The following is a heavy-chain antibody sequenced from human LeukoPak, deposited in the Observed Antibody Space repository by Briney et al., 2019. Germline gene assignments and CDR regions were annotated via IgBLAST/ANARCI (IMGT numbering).Heavy chain of an antibody. CDR1: GFTFSSSA. CDR3: AKEGGTGTRFDY. V-gene: IGHV3-23*01. J-gene: IGHJ4*02. CDR2: ISGSGTGT. Sequence: SGGSLRLSCAASGFTFSSSAMSWVRQAPGKGLYWVSAISGSGTGTYYADSVKGRFTISRDNSKNTLYLQMSSLRAEDTAVYYCAKEGGTGTRFDYWGQGTLVTVSS. D-gene: IGHD1-7*01.